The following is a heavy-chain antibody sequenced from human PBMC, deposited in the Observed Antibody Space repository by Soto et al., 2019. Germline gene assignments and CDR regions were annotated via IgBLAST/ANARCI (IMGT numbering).Heavy chain of an antibody. Sequence: GGSLRLSCAASGFTFSSYAMSWVRQAPGKGLEWVSAISGSGGSTYYADSVKGRFTISRDNSKNTLYLQMNSLRAEDTAVYYCAKDYDILTGYWYYFDYWGQGTLVTVSS. V-gene: IGHV3-23*01. D-gene: IGHD3-9*01. CDR1: GFTFSSYA. CDR3: AKDYDILTGYWYYFDY. CDR2: ISGSGGST. J-gene: IGHJ4*02.